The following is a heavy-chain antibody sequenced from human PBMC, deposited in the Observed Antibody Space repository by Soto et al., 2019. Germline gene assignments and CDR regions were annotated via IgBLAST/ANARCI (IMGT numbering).Heavy chain of an antibody. D-gene: IGHD2-2*01. CDR2: INPSDGNR. CDR1: GYSFSFYG. J-gene: IGHJ5*02. CDR3: ARLHCTSPGCVPLDP. Sequence: GASVKVCCTASGYSFSFYGSNWVRQAPGQGLEWMGWINPSDGNRNFAQKFESRVTMSVDTSKKQLSLRLRSVTATDTAVYYCARLHCTSPGCVPLDPWGHGTLVTVSS. V-gene: IGHV1-18*01.